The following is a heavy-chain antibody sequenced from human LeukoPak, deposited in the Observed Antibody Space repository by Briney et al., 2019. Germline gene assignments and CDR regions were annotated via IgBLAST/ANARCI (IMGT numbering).Heavy chain of an antibody. V-gene: IGHV1-18*01. CDR2: ISAYNGNT. D-gene: IGHD2-21*01. J-gene: IGHJ1*01. CDR1: GYTFTSYG. CDR3: ARVHCGGACAQH. Sequence: ASVKISCKASGYTFTSYGISWVRQAPGQGLDGMGWISAYNGNTNYAQKLQGGVTITTDTSTSTAYRKLRSLRSDDTAVYYCARVHCGGACAQHWGQGTLVTVSS.